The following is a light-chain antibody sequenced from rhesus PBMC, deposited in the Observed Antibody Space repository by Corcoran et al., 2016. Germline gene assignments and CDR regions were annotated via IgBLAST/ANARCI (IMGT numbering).Light chain of an antibody. V-gene: IGKV3S9*01. CDR2: GAS. CDR3: QQYSNWNS. Sequence: EIVMTQSPATLSLSPGERATLSCRASQSVSSYVAWYQQKPEQAPRLLIYGASSRATGSPDRFSGSGSGTDFTLIISSLEPEDVGVYSCQQYSNWNSFGQGTKVGIK. J-gene: IGKJ2*01. CDR1: QSVSSY.